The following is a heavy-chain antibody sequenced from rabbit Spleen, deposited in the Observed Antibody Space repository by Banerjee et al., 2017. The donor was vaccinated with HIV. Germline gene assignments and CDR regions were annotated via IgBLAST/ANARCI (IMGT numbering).Heavy chain of an antibody. Sequence: QEQLEESGGGLVKPEGSLTLTCIASGVSFSGDSYMCWVRQAPGKGLEWIACIDAGYSGFTYFATWAKGRFTISKTSSTTVTLQLTRLTAADTAAYFCARDTSSSFSSYGMDLWGPGTLVTVS. J-gene: IGHJ6*01. CDR2: IDAGYSGFT. D-gene: IGHD1-1*01. CDR1: GVSFSGDSY. V-gene: IGHV1S45*01. CDR3: ARDTSSSFSSYGMDL.